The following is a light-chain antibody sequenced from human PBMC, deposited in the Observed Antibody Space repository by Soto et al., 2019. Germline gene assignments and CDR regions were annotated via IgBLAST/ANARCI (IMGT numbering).Light chain of an antibody. CDR2: SSS. J-gene: IGKJ4*01. CDR1: QNIADY. V-gene: IGKV1-39*01. Sequence: DIQMTQSPSSLSAYAGDTVTITCRASQNIADYLSWYQQKPGKAPKLLMYSSSILHDGVSSRFSGDGSGTAFNLTITGLQPEDFATYYCLQTFTTHITFGGGTTVEVK. CDR3: LQTFTTHIT.